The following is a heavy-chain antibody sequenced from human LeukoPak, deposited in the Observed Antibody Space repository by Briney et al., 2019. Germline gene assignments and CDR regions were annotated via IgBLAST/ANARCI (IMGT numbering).Heavy chain of an antibody. D-gene: IGHD3-3*01. Sequence: GGSLRLSCAASGFTFSNAWMSWVRQAPGKGLEWVGRIKTKSHGGTTDYAAPVKGRFTISRDDSKNTLYLQMNSLKTEDTAVYYCTTDGGHYNFWSGYYWLYWGQGTLVTVSS. CDR2: IKTKSHGGTT. CDR1: GFTFSNAW. CDR3: TTDGGHYNFWSGYYWLY. V-gene: IGHV3-15*01. J-gene: IGHJ4*02.